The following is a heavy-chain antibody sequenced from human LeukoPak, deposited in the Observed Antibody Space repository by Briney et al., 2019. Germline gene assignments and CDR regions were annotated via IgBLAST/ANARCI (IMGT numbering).Heavy chain of an antibody. J-gene: IGHJ5*02. V-gene: IGHV3-21*01. Sequence: GGSLRLSCAASGFTFSSYSMNWVRQAPGKGLEWVSSISSSSSYICYADSVKGRFTISRDNAKNSLYLQMNSLRAEDTAVYYCARGLPRGYSYGQNWFDPWGQGTLVTVSS. D-gene: IGHD5-18*01. CDR1: GFTFSSYS. CDR3: ARGLPRGYSYGQNWFDP. CDR2: ISSSSSYI.